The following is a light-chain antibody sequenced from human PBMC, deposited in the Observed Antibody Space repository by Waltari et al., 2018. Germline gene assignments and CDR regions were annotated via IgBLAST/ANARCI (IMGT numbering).Light chain of an antibody. CDR3: ASWDDSLSGPV. V-gene: IGLV1-47*01. J-gene: IGLJ2*01. CDR1: SSNIGSNY. CDR2: RNN. Sequence: QSVLTQPPSASGTPGQRVTISCSGCSSNIGSNYVYWYQQLPGTPPKLLIYRNNQRPSGFRDRFSGCKSGASASLAISGLRSDDEADYYCASWDDSLSGPVFGGGNKLTVL.